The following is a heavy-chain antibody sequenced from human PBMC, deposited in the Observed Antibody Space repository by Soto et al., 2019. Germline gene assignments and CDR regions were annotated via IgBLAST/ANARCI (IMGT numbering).Heavy chain of an antibody. J-gene: IGHJ2*01. CDR1: GFTFSSYG. CDR2: ISYDGSNK. D-gene: IGHD4-17*01. Sequence: QVQLVESGGGVVQPGRSLRLSCAASGFTFSSYGMHWVGQAPGKGLEWVAVISYDGSNKYYADSVKGRFTISRDNSKNTLYLQMNSLRAEDTAVYYCARDNGYGDYGGWYFDLWGRGTLVTVSS. V-gene: IGHV3-30*03. CDR3: ARDNGYGDYGGWYFDL.